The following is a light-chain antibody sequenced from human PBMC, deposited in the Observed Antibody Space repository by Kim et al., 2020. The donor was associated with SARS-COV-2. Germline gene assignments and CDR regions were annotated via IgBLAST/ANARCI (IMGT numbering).Light chain of an antibody. CDR1: SGHSSYA. V-gene: IGLV4-69*01. J-gene: IGLJ1*01. Sequence: QLVLTQSPSASASLGASVKLTCTLSSGHSSYAIAWHQQQPEKGPRYLMRLNSDGRHTKGDGIPDRFSGSSSGAERYLTISSLQSEDEADYYCQTWGTGIRVFGTGTKVTVL. CDR3: QTWGTGIRV. CDR2: LNSDGRH.